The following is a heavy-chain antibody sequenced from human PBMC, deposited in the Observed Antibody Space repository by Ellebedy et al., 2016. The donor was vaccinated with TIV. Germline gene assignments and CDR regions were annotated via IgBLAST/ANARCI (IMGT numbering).Heavy chain of an antibody. Sequence: SETLSLTCAVYGGSFSGYYWSWIRQPPGKGLEWIGEINHNGKTNHSPSLKSRVTVSVDTSKNQFSLKLSSVTAADTAVYYCARGLTYCGGDCSGYFQHWGQGTLVTVSS. J-gene: IGHJ1*01. V-gene: IGHV4-34*01. D-gene: IGHD2-21*02. CDR3: ARGLTYCGGDCSGYFQH. CDR2: INHNGKT. CDR1: GGSFSGYY.